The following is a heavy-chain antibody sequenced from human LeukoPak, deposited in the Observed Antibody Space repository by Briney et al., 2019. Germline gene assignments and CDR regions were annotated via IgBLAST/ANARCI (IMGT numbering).Heavy chain of an antibody. J-gene: IGHJ5*02. CDR3: AREYYDFWSGYHNWFDP. CDR1: GFTFSSYG. V-gene: IGHV3-30*03. Sequence: GGPLRLSCAASGFTFSSYGMHWVRQAPGKGLEWVAVISYDGSNKYYADSVKGRFTISRDNSKNTLYLQMNSLRAEDTAVYYCAREYYDFWSGYHNWFDPWGQGTLVTVSS. CDR2: ISYDGSNK. D-gene: IGHD3-3*01.